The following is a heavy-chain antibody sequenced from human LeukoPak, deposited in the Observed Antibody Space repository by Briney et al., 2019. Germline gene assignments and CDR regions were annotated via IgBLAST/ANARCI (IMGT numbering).Heavy chain of an antibody. CDR3: ARARRYCDGDCSSGVYWYFDL. CDR2: IFTSGST. J-gene: IGHJ2*01. Sequence: SETLSLTCTVSGASISSYYWTWIRQPAGKGLEWIGRIFTSGSTSYNPSLTSRVTMSVDTSKNQFSLTLTSVTAADTAVYYCARARRYCDGDCSSGVYWYFDLWGRGTLVTVSS. D-gene: IGHD2-21*02. V-gene: IGHV4-4*07. CDR1: GASISSYY.